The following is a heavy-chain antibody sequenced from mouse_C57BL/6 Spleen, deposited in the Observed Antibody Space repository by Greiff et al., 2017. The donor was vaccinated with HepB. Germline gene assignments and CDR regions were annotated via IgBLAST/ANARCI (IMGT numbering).Heavy chain of an antibody. CDR3: ARVSNYGYFDY. CDR2: ISSGGSYT. CDR1: GFTFSSYG. D-gene: IGHD2-5*01. J-gene: IGHJ2*01. Sequence: EVQGVESGGDLVKPGGSLKLSCAASGFTFSSYGMSWVRQTPDKRLEWVATISSGGSYTYYPDSVKGRFTISRDNAKNTLYLQMSSLKSEDTAMYYCARVSNYGYFDYWGQGTTLTVSS. V-gene: IGHV5-6*01.